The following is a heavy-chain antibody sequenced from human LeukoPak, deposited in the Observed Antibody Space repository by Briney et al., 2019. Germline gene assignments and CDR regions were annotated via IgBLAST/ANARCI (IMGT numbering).Heavy chain of an antibody. V-gene: IGHV4-59*01. J-gene: IGHJ4*02. CDR3: ARGMGIAVAGPYFDY. Sequence: SETLSLTCTVSGGSISSYYWSWIRQPPGKGLEWIGYIYHSGSTNYNPSLKSRVTISVDTSKNQFSLKLSSVTAADTAVYYCARGMGIAVAGPYFDYWGQGTLVTVSS. D-gene: IGHD6-19*01. CDR1: GGSISSYY. CDR2: IYHSGST.